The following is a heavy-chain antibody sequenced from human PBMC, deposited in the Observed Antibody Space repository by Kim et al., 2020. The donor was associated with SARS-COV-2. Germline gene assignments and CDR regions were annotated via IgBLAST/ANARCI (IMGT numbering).Heavy chain of an antibody. J-gene: IGHJ4*02. CDR1: GYIFTSYA. D-gene: IGHD3-10*01. CDR2: INTNTGNP. Sequence: ASVKVSCKASGYIFTSYAMNWVRQAPGQGLEWMGWINTNTGNPTYAQGFTGRFVFSLDTSVSTAYLQISSLKAEDTAVYYCARESNHYGSGNYFDYWGQGTLVTVSS. V-gene: IGHV7-4-1*02. CDR3: ARESNHYGSGNYFDY.